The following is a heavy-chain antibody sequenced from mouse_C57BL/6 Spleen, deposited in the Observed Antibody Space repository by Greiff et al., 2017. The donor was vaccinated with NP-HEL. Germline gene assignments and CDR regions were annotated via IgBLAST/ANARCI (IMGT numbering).Heavy chain of an antibody. Sequence: EVHLVESGGGLVKPGGSLKLSCAASGFTFSSYAMSWVRQTPEKRLEWVATISDGGSYTYYPDNVKGRFTISRDNAKNNLYLQMSHLKSEDTAMYYCARFLDSSGYWFAYWGQGTLVTVSA. V-gene: IGHV5-4*01. CDR1: GFTFSSYA. CDR2: ISDGGSYT. CDR3: ARFLDSSGYWFAY. J-gene: IGHJ3*01. D-gene: IGHD3-2*02.